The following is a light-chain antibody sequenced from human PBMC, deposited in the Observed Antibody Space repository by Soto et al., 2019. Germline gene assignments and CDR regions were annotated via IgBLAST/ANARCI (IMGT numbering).Light chain of an antibody. J-gene: IGKJ4*02. CDR1: QIVGSK. CDR2: GAS. CDR3: QQYKNWPLLT. V-gene: IGKV3-15*01. Sequence: EIVMTQSPATLSVSAGETATLSCWASQIVGSKLAWYQRKPGQAPRLLILGASTRATGIPARFSGSGSGTEFTLTIGSRQSEDFAVYYCQQYKNWPLLTFGGGTKVEIK.